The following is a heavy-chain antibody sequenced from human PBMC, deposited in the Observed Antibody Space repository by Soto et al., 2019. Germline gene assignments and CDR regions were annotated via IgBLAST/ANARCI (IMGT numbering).Heavy chain of an antibody. Sequence: QVQLVQSGAEVKKPGASVKVSCKASGYTFTSYGISWVRQAPGQGLEWMGWISAYNGNTNYAQKLQGRVTMTTDTPTSTAYMERRSLRSDDTAVYYCARGPPSYYDSSGYYKYFDYWGQGTLVTVSS. V-gene: IGHV1-18*01. CDR2: ISAYNGNT. CDR1: GYTFTSYG. D-gene: IGHD3-22*01. J-gene: IGHJ4*02. CDR3: ARGPPSYYDSSGYYKYFDY.